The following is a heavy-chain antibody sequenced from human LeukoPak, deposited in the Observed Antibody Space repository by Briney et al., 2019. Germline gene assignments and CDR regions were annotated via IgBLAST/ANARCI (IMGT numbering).Heavy chain of an antibody. D-gene: IGHD2-2*01. V-gene: IGHV4-39*07. J-gene: IGHJ1*01. CDR3: ARDLRCSSTSCYARGFAEYFQH. Sequence: SETLSLTCTVSGGSISSTVFYWGWIRQPPGKGLEWIGSIYYSGSTYYNPSLKSRVTISVDTSKNQFSLKLSSVTAADTAVYYCARDLRCSSTSCYARGFAEYFQHWGQGTLVTVSS. CDR2: IYYSGST. CDR1: GGSISSTVFY.